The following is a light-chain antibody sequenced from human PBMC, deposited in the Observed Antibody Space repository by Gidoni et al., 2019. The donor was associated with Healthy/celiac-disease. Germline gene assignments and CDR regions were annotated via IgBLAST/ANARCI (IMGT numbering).Light chain of an antibody. CDR2: QDS. CDR1: KLGDQY. V-gene: IGLV3-1*01. CDR3: QAWDSSTVV. Sequence: SYELPQPPSVSLSPGQTANITCSGDKLGDQYACWYQQKPGQAPVLVIYQDSKRPSGIPERFSGSNSGNTATLTISGTQAMDEADYYCQAWDSSTVVFGGGTKLTVL. J-gene: IGLJ2*01.